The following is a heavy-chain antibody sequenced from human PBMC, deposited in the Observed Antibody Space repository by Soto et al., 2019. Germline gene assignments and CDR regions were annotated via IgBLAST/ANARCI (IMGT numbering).Heavy chain of an antibody. Sequence: PSETLSLTCTVSGGSISSEGSYWSWIRQHPGKGLEWIGCLFYSGSTYYNPSLKSRVTISVDTSKNQFSLKLSSVTAADTAVYYCARGLAAAGLFGFASWGQGTLVTVSS. CDR2: LFYSGST. J-gene: IGHJ5*01. V-gene: IGHV4-31*03. CDR3: ARGLAAAGLFGFAS. D-gene: IGHD6-13*01. CDR1: GGSISSEGSY.